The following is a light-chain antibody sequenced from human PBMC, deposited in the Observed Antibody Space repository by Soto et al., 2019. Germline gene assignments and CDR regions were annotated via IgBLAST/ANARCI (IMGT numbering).Light chain of an antibody. CDR1: QDISTS. V-gene: IGKV1-16*02. J-gene: IGKJ5*01. CDR3: QQYKSYPIT. Sequence: DIEMTQSPSSLSASVGDSVTITCRASQDISTSLTWFQQKPGKAPMGLQSGVPPKSSASGPGTEFTLTISTLQPEDYVTYYCQQYKSYPITFGQGTRVEIK.